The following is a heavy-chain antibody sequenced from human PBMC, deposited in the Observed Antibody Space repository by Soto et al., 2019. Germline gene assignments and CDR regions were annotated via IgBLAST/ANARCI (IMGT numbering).Heavy chain of an antibody. D-gene: IGHD2-21*02. J-gene: IGHJ4*02. V-gene: IGHV3-23*01. Sequence: XGSLRLSCAASGFTFSAYAMTWVRQAPGKGVDWVSAVSASGGSTYYADSVRGRFTISRDNSKNTLYLQINSLRAEDTAVYYCAKEETASRAFDSWGQGSPVTVSS. CDR1: GFTFSAYA. CDR2: VSASGGST. CDR3: AKEETASRAFDS.